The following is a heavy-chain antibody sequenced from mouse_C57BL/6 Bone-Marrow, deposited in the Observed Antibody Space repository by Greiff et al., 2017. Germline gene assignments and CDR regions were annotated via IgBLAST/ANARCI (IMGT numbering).Heavy chain of an antibody. CDR1: GYSFTDYN. D-gene: IGHD1-1*01. Sequence: EVQLQQSGPELVKPGASVKISCKASGYSFTDYNMNWVKQSNGKSLEWIGVLNPNYGTTSYTQKFKGKATLTVDQSSSTAYMQLNSLPSEDSSVYYCAPHYYGSSYGVAYWGQGTLVTVSA. J-gene: IGHJ3*01. CDR3: APHYYGSSYGVAY. CDR2: LNPNYGTT. V-gene: IGHV1-39*01.